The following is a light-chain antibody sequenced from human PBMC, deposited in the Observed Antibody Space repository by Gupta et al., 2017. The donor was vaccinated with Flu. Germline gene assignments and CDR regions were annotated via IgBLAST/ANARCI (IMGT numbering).Light chain of an antibody. CDR1: QRIRSY. CDR2: AAS. J-gene: IGKJ4*01. V-gene: IGKV1-39*01. CDR3: QQRDSTPIT. Sequence: DIQMTQSPSSLSASVGDRVTITCRASQRIRSYLNWYQQKPGKAPKLLIYAASRLQSGVPSRFSGSGSGTDFTLTISSLQHEDFATYYCQQRDSTPITFGRGTKGE.